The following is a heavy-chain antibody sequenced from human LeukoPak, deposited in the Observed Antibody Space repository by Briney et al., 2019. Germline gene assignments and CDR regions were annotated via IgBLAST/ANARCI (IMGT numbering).Heavy chain of an antibody. V-gene: IGHV3-7*01. D-gene: IGHD2-2*01. CDR1: GFTFSSYW. Sequence: PGGSLRLSCAASGFTFSSYWTSWVRQAPGKGLEWVANIKQDGSEKYYVDSVKGRFTISRDNAKNSLYLQMNSLRAEDTAVYYCARHPSSTSCYGDYWGQGTLVTVSS. J-gene: IGHJ4*02. CDR3: ARHPSSTSCYGDY. CDR2: IKQDGSEK.